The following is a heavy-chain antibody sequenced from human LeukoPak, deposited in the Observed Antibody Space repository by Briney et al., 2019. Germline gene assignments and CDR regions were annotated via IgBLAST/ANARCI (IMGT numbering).Heavy chain of an antibody. Sequence: SVEVSCKASGGTFSSYAISWVRQAPGQGLEWMGGIIPIFGTANYARKFQGRVTITADESTSTAYMELSSLRSEDTAVYYCAREAHPYCTNGVCYTGFDYWGQGTLVTVSS. CDR3: AREAHPYCTNGVCYTGFDY. CDR2: IIPIFGTA. J-gene: IGHJ4*02. V-gene: IGHV1-69*01. D-gene: IGHD2-8*01. CDR1: GGTFSSYA.